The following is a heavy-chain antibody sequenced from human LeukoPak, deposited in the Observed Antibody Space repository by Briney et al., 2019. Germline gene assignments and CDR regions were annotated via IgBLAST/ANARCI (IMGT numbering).Heavy chain of an antibody. CDR1: GFSFSKYA. V-gene: IGHV3-33*01. J-gene: IGHJ3*02. CDR2: IWNDGSDE. D-gene: IGHD1-26*01. CDR3: AFEIGRSQGAFDI. Sequence: GGSLRLSCAASGFSFSKYAMHWVRQTPGKGLQWVAAIWNDGSDENYADSVKGRFTISSDNSKNTLYLQMNSLRDEDLGVYYCAFEIGRSQGAFDIWGQGTMITVSS.